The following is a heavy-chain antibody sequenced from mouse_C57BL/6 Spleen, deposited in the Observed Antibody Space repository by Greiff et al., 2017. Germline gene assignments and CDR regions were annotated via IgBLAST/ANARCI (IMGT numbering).Heavy chain of an antibody. V-gene: IGHV1-69*01. CDR2: IDPSDSYT. CDR1: GYTFTSYW. CDR3: ARWYLDV. J-gene: IGHJ1*03. Sequence: QVQLKQPGAELVMPGASVKLSCKASGYTFTSYWMHWVKQRPGQGLEWIGEIDPSDSYTNYNQKFKGKSTLTVDKSSSTAYMQLSSLTSEDSAVYYCARWYLDVWGTGTTVTVSS.